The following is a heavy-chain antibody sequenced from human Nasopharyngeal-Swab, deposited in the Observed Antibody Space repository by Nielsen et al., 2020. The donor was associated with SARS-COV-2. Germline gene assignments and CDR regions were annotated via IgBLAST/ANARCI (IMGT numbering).Heavy chain of an antibody. Sequence: WIRQPPGKGLEWVASINQGASEKYYVDFVKGRFTISRDNAKNSLYLQMNTLRAEDTAVYYCARDGVLPGLYLDSWGQGTLVTVSS. CDR2: INQGASEK. D-gene: IGHD1-14*01. J-gene: IGHJ4*02. CDR3: ARDGVLPGLYLDS. V-gene: IGHV3-7*01.